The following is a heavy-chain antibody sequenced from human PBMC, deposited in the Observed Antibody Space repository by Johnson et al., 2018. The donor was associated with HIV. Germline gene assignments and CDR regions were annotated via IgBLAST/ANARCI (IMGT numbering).Heavy chain of an antibody. CDR3: ARGDHYDSSGFYFGAAFDS. Sequence: VQLVESGGGLIQAGGSLRLSCAASGFIVSNNYMSWVRQAPGKGLEWVANIKQDGTEKYYVDSVKGRFTISRDNARNSVYLQMNSLRAEDTAVYYCARGDHYDSSGFYFGAAFDSWGQGTMVTVSS. D-gene: IGHD3-22*01. CDR2: IKQDGTEK. V-gene: IGHV3-7*03. J-gene: IGHJ3*02. CDR1: GFIVSNNY.